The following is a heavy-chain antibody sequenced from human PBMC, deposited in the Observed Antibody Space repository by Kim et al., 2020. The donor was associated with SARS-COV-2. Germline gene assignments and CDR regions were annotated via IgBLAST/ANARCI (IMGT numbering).Heavy chain of an antibody. Sequence: YNPSLKRRVTISVDTSKNQFSLKLSSVTAADTAVYYCARDRAAGLNWFDPWGQGTLVTVSP. V-gene: IGHV4-31*02. CDR3: ARDRAAGLNWFDP. J-gene: IGHJ5*02. D-gene: IGHD6-13*01.